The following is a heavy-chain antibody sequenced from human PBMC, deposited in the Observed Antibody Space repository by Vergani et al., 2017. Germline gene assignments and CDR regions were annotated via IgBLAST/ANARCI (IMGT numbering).Heavy chain of an antibody. CDR2: VDPEDGET. D-gene: IGHD4-17*01. Sequence: EVQLVQSGAEVKKPGATMKISCKVSGYTFTDHYMHWVKQAPGKGLEWMGLVDPEDGETIYAEKFKGSVTIAAYTSTDTAHLELSSLRSEHTAVYYCATPQTVTTGGMEVWGQGTTVIVSS. CDR1: GYTFTDHY. V-gene: IGHV1-69-2*01. CDR3: ATPQTVTTGGMEV. J-gene: IGHJ6*02.